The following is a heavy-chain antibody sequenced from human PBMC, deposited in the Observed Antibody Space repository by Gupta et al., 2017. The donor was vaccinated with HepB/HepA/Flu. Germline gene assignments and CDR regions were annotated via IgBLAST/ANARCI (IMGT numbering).Heavy chain of an antibody. Sequence: EVQLLESGGGLVQPGGSLRLSCAASGFTFNNYAMSWVRQDPGKGLEWVSAITNSGGDTFHADSVKGRFTISRDNSKNTLYLQMNSLRAEDTAAYYCVKGSTTSRPYYFDYWGQGTLVTVSS. J-gene: IGHJ4*02. V-gene: IGHV3-23*01. CDR2: ITNSGGDT. CDR1: GFTFNNYA. D-gene: IGHD5/OR15-5a*01. CDR3: VKGSTTSRPYYFDY.